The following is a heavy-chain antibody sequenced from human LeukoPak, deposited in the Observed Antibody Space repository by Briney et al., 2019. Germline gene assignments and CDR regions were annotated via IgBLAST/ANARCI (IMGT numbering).Heavy chain of an antibody. J-gene: IGHJ4*02. D-gene: IGHD4-17*01. Sequence: SETLSLTCTVSGGSISSSSYYWGWIRQPPGKGLEWIGSIYYSGSTYYNPSLKSRVTISVDTSKNQFSLKLSSVTAADTAVYYCARGTYGDYVFDYWGQGTLVTVSS. CDR2: IYYSGST. CDR3: ARGTYGDYVFDY. CDR1: GGSISSSSYY. V-gene: IGHV4-39*07.